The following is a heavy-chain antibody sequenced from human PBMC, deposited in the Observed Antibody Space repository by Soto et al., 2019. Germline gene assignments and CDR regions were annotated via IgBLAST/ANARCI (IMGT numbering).Heavy chain of an antibody. Sequence: SETLSLTCTVSGGSISNYYWSWIRQPSGKGLEWIGYIHYSGSTNYNPSLKSRVIISVDTSKSQFSLRLSSVTAADTAVYYCARRAHGDGYYYYYMDVWGKGTTVTVSS. CDR2: IHYSGST. J-gene: IGHJ6*03. V-gene: IGHV4-59*08. CDR1: GGSISNYY. D-gene: IGHD4-17*01. CDR3: ARRAHGDGYYYYYMDV.